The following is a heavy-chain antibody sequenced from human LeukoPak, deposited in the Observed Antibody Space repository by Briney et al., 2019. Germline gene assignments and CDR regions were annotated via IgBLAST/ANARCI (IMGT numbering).Heavy chain of an antibody. CDR1: GFTFSSHD. J-gene: IGHJ4*02. Sequence: GGSLRLSCAASGFTFSSHDMHWVRQAPGKGLEWVAVISYDGSNKYYADSVKGRFTISRDNSKNTLYLQMNSLRAEDRAVYYCARSYYDFWSGYSAKQYYFDYWGQGTLVTVSS. CDR2: ISYDGSNK. D-gene: IGHD3-3*01. CDR3: ARSYYDFWSGYSAKQYYFDY. V-gene: IGHV3-30-3*01.